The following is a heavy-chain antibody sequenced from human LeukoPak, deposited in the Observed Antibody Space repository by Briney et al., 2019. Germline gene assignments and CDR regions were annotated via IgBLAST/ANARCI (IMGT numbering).Heavy chain of an antibody. CDR3: ARDSFYYFDC. CDR2: ISYDGSNK. J-gene: IGHJ4*02. CDR1: GFTFSNAW. V-gene: IGHV3-30-3*01. Sequence: GGSLRLSCAASGFTFSNAWMSWVRQAPGKGLEWVAVISYDGSNKYYADSVKGRFTVSRDNSKNTLYLQMNSLRAEDTAVYYCARDSFYYFDCWGQGTLVTVSS. D-gene: IGHD3-3*01.